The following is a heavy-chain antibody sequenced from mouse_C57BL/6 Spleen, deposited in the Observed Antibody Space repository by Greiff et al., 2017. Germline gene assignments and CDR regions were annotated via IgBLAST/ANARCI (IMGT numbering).Heavy chain of an antibody. Sequence: QVQLQQPGAELVKPGASVKLSCKASGYTFTSYWMHWVKQRPGRGLEWIGRIDPNSGGTKYNEKFKSKATLTVDKPSSTAYMQLSSLTSADSAVYYLARYYGSSYRYAMDYWGQGTSVTVSS. D-gene: IGHD1-1*01. CDR2: IDPNSGGT. CDR3: ARYYGSSYRYAMDY. J-gene: IGHJ4*01. CDR1: GYTFTSYW. V-gene: IGHV1-72*01.